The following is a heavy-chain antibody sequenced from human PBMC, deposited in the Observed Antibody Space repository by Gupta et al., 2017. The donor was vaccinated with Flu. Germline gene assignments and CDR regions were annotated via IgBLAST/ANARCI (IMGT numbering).Heavy chain of an antibody. V-gene: IGHV1-69*06. CDR2: IIPIFGTA. CDR3: ARLAALYPIPGSSPGSGMDV. D-gene: IGHD6-13*01. CDR1: GGTFSSYA. J-gene: IGHJ6*02. Sequence: QVQLVQSGAEVKKPGSSVKVSCKASGGTFSSYAISWVRQAPGQGLEWMGGIIPIFGTANYAQKFQGRVTITADKSTSTAYMELSSLRSEDTAVYYCARLAALYPIPGSSPGSGMDVWGQGTTVTVSS.